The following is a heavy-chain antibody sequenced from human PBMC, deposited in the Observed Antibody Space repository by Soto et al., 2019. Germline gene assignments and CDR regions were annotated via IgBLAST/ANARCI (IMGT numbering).Heavy chain of an antibody. CDR2: ISGSGGST. V-gene: IGHV3-23*01. Sequence: PGWSLRLSCAASVFTFISYAMSWVRQAPGKGLEWVSAISGSGGSTYYADSVKGRFTISRDNSKNTLYLQMNSLRAEDTAVYYCAKAATDVVVAAHRKNYYYYYGMDVWGQGTTVTVSS. CDR3: AKAATDVVVAAHRKNYYYYYGMDV. CDR1: VFTFISYA. J-gene: IGHJ6*02. D-gene: IGHD2-15*01.